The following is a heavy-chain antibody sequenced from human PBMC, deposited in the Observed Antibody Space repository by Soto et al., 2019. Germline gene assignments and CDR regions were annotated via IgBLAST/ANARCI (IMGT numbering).Heavy chain of an antibody. V-gene: IGHV3-30*18. CDR3: AKEVHCGGGSCSWSEGFDY. Sequence: QVQLVESGGGVVQPGRSLRLSCAASGFIFSSYGMHWLRQAPGMGLAWVAVISYEGSHTYYADSVKGRFPITRDNSKNTLYLQMNSLRAQDTAGYYCAKEVHCGGGSCSWSEGFDYWGQGTLLTVSS. J-gene: IGHJ4*02. D-gene: IGHD2-15*01. CDR1: GFIFSSYG. CDR2: ISYEGSHT.